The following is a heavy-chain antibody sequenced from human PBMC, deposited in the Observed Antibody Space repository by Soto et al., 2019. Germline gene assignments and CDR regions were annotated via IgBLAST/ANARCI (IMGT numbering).Heavy chain of an antibody. CDR1: GFTFSDYD. V-gene: IGHV3-13*05. Sequence: EVQLVESGGGSVQPGGSLRLSCTASGFTFSDYDMHWVRQGSGKGLEWVSTIGAARDPYYTGSVKGRFTISRENARTSFFLKMTGGPAGDTAFYSWARPSSARLPRRADYSSPLAVGAQGPRVTVSS. J-gene: IGHJ6*02. CDR2: IGAARDP. CDR3: ARPSSARLPRRADYSSPLAV. D-gene: IGHD2-15*01.